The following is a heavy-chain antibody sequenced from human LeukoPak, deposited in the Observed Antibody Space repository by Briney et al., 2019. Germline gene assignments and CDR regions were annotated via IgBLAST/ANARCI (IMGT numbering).Heavy chain of an antibody. CDR3: AGMVGSAPDYYGSGGFAVLDY. D-gene: IGHD3-10*01. Sequence: GGSLRLSCAASGFTFSNYWMHWVRQVPGKGLVWVSRINSDGRTTRYADSVKGRFTISRDNAKNTLFLQMNSLRAEDAAVYYCAGMVGSAPDYYGSGGFAVLDYWGQGTLVTVSS. V-gene: IGHV3-74*01. CDR1: GFTFSNYW. CDR2: INSDGRTT. J-gene: IGHJ4*02.